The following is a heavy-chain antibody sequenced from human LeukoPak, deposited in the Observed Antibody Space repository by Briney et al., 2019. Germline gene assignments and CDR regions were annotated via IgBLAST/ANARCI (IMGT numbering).Heavy chain of an antibody. Sequence: GGSLRLSCAASGFTFSSHNMNWVRQAPGKGLEWVSAISGDGSYIYYGDSVKGRFTIFRDNAKKSLYLQMNSLRAEDTAVYYCARSSFAISGVRRAEEAYGMDVWGQGTTVTVSS. CDR2: ISGDGSYI. D-gene: IGHD3-3*01. CDR3: ARSSFAISGVRRAEEAYGMDV. J-gene: IGHJ6*02. V-gene: IGHV3-21*01. CDR1: GFTFSSHN.